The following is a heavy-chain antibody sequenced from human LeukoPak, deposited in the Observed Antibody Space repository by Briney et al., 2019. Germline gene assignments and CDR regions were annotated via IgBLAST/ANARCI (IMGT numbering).Heavy chain of an antibody. D-gene: IGHD3-10*01. Sequence: SETLSLTCAGSGYSISSGYYWGWIRQPPGKGLEWIGSIYHRGSTYYNPSLKSRVTISADTSKNQISLKLSSVTAADTAVYYCAGWFGELLSLFTYWGHGTLVTVSS. CDR2: IYHRGST. J-gene: IGHJ4*01. CDR3: AGWFGELLSLFTY. CDR1: GYSISSGYY. V-gene: IGHV4-38-2*01.